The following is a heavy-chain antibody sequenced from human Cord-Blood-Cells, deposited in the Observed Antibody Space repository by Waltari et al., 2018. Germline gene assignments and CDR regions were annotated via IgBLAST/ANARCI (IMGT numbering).Heavy chain of an antibody. CDR2: INHSGST. Sequence: QVQLQQWGAGLLKPSETLSLTCAVYGGSFSGYYWSWIRQPPGKGLEWIGEINHSGSTNYNPSLKSRVTISVDTSKNQFSLKLSSVTAADTAVYYSARHYGSGSYSNWFDPWGQGTLVTVSS. V-gene: IGHV4-34*01. CDR3: ARHYGSGSYSNWFDP. J-gene: IGHJ5*02. CDR1: GGSFSGYY. D-gene: IGHD3-10*01.